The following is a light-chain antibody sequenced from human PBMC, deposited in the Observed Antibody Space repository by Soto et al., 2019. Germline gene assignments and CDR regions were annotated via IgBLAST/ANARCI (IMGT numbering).Light chain of an antibody. CDR3: SSYTSSSTVV. CDR1: SSDVGGYNY. CDR2: DVS. J-gene: IGLJ2*01. Sequence: QSALTQPASVSGSPGQSITISCTGTSSDVGGYNYVSWYQQHPGKAPKLMIYDVSNRPSGVSTRFSGSKSGNTASLTISGLQAEDEADYYCSSYTSSSTVVFGGETKVTVL. V-gene: IGLV2-14*01.